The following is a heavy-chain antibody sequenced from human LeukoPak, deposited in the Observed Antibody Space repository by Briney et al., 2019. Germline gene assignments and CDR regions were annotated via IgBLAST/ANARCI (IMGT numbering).Heavy chain of an antibody. CDR2: IIPILGIA. V-gene: IGHV1-69*04. CDR1: GGTFSSYA. D-gene: IGHD6-13*01. CDR3: ARRGNAATRPDGY. Sequence: ASVKVSCKASGGTFSSYAISWVRQAPGQGLEWMGRIIPILGIANYAQKFQGRVTITADKSTSTAYMELSSLRSEDTAVYYCARRGNAATRPDGYWGQGTLVTVSS. J-gene: IGHJ4*02.